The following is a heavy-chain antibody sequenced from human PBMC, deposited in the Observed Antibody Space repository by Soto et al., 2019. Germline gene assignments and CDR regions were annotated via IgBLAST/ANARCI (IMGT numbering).Heavy chain of an antibody. CDR1: GYSISSRSY. CDR2: IYHGGTT. CDR3: ARVHVMVVAGSTFDY. Sequence: PSETLSLTCTVSGYSISSRSYWAWIRQPPGKGPEWIASIYHGGTTVYNPSLKSRITISVDTSNNQFSLKLTSVTAADTAVYYCARVHVMVVAGSTFDYWRHRTLVTVSS. D-gene: IGHD2-2*01. J-gene: IGHJ4*01. V-gene: IGHV4-38-2*02.